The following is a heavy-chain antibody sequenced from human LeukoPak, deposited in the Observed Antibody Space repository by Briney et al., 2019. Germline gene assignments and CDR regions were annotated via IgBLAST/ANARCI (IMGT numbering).Heavy chain of an antibody. V-gene: IGHV3-11*01. CDR2: ISSSGHSI. Sequence: GGSLRLSCGASGFTFSDYYMSWIRQAPGKGLEWVSYISSSGHSIYYADSVKGRFTISRDNVKNALYLQMNSLRAEDTAVYYCARSRVVDAAFFDYWGQGTLATVSS. CDR3: ARSRVVDAAFFDY. J-gene: IGHJ4*02. CDR1: GFTFSDYY. D-gene: IGHD2-15*01.